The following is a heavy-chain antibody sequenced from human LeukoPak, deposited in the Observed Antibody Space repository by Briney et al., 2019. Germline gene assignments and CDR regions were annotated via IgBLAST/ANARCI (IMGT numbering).Heavy chain of an antibody. CDR2: IWYDGSNK. Sequence: PGRSLRLSCAASGFTFSSYGMHWVRQAPGKGLEWVAVIWYDGSNKYYADSVKGRFTISRDNSKNTLYLQMNSLRAEDTAVYYCAREQGYCSSTSCYGGWFDPWGQGTLVTVSS. V-gene: IGHV3-33*01. CDR3: AREQGYCSSTSCYGGWFDP. CDR1: GFTFSSYG. D-gene: IGHD2-2*01. J-gene: IGHJ5*02.